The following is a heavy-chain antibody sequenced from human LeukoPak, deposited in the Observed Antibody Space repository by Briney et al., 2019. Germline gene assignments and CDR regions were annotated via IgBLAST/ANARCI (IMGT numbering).Heavy chain of an antibody. CDR3: ARMYDSSGYYQYNWFDP. CDR1: GGSFSGYY. Sequence: SETLSLTCAVYGGSFSGYYWSWIRQPPGKGLEWIGEINHSGSTNYNPSLKSRVTISVDTSKNQFSLKLSSVTAADTAVYYCARMYDSSGYYQYNWFDPWGQGTLVTVSS. CDR2: INHSGST. V-gene: IGHV4-34*01. J-gene: IGHJ5*02. D-gene: IGHD3-22*01.